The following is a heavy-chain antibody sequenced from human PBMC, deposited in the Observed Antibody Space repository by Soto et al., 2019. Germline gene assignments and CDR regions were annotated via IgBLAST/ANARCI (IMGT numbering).Heavy chain of an antibody. CDR2: IYYSGST. CDR3: ARDPTITFGGVIANDAFDI. V-gene: IGHV4-31*03. J-gene: IGHJ3*02. D-gene: IGHD3-16*02. CDR1: GGSISSGGYY. Sequence: QVQLQESGPGLLKPSQTLSLTCTVSGGSISSGGYYWSWIRQHPGKGLEWIGYIYYSGSTYYNPSLKSRVTISVDTSKNQFSLKLSSVTAADTAVYYCARDPTITFGGVIANDAFDIWGQGTMVTVSS.